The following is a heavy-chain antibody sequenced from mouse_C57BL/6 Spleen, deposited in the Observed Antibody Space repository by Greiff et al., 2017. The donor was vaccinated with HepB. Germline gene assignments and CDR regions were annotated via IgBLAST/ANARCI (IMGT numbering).Heavy chain of an antibody. Sequence: EVKLVESEGGLVQPGSSMKLSCTASGFTFSDYYMAWVRQVPEKGLEWVANINYDGSSTYYLDSLKSRFIISRDNAKNILYLQMSSLKSEDTATYYCARGLRQIAYWGQGTLVTVSA. CDR2: INYDGSST. V-gene: IGHV5-16*01. CDR1: GFTFSDYY. CDR3: ARGLRQIAY. J-gene: IGHJ3*01. D-gene: IGHD1-1*01.